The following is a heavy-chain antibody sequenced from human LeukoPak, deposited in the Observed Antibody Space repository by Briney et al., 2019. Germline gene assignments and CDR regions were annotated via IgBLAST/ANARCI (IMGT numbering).Heavy chain of an antibody. V-gene: IGHV4-59*01. J-gene: IGHJ3*01. D-gene: IGHD6-13*01. CDR1: GGSISSYY. Sequence: SETPSLTCTVSGGSISSYYWSWVRQPPGKGLEWIGFVYYTGSTNYSPSLKSRVTISVDTSKNQFSLKLRSVTAADTALYYCARISSSNWYNERGAFDVWGQGTMVTVSS. CDR3: ARISSSNWYNERGAFDV. CDR2: VYYTGST.